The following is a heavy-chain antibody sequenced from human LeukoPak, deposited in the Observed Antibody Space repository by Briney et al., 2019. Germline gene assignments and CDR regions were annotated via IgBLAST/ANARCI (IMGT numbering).Heavy chain of an antibody. CDR2: ISTTSETI. CDR1: GFRFSRYN. V-gene: IGHV3-48*01. D-gene: IGHD3-22*01. Sequence: GGSLRLSCTTSGFRFSRYNFNWLRQAPGKGLEWLSYISTTSETIFYGDSVKGRFNISRDNAKNLLYLQMNSLRAEGTAVYFCATLHDTTGYFKEAFEMWGQGTFVTVSS. J-gene: IGHJ3*02. CDR3: ATLHDTTGYFKEAFEM.